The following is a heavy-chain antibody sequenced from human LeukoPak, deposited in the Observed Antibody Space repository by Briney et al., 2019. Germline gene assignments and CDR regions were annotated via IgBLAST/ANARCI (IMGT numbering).Heavy chain of an antibody. CDR1: GGSVSSGSYY. J-gene: IGHJ6*02. CDR3: ARGFYDYEHSSSSPRQYGMDV. Sequence: PSETLSLTCTVSGGSVSSGSYYWSWIRQPPGKGLEWIGYIYYSGSTNYNPSLKSRVTISVDTSKNQFSLKLSSVTAADTAVYYCARGFYDYEHSSSSPRQYGMDVWGQGTTVTVSS. CDR2: IYYSGST. V-gene: IGHV4-61*01. D-gene: IGHD6-6*01.